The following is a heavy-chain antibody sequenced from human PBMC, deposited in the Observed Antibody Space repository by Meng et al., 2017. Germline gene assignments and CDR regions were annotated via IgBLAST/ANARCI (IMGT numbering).Heavy chain of an antibody. D-gene: IGHD5-18*01. J-gene: IGHJ3*02. CDR1: GYTFTGYY. CDR2: INPNSGGT. Sequence: GGSLRLSCKASGYTFTGYYMHWVRQAPGQGLEWMGWINPNSGGTNYAQKFQGRVTMTRDTSISTAYMELSRLRSDDTAVYYCARDPRGYGIYTDAFDIWGQGTMVTVSS. V-gene: IGHV1-2*02. CDR3: ARDPRGYGIYTDAFDI.